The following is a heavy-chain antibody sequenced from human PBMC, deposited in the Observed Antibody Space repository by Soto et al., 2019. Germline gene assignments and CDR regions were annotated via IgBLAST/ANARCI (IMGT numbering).Heavy chain of an antibody. Sequence: SETLSLTCAVSGGSISSSNWWSWVRQPPGKGLEWIGEIYHSGSTNYNPSLKSRVTISVDKSKNQFSLKLSSVTAADTAVYYCATSGYLYGSGSWRSWFDPWGQGTLVTVSS. CDR3: ATSGYLYGSGSWRSWFDP. V-gene: IGHV4-4*02. D-gene: IGHD3-10*01. J-gene: IGHJ5*02. CDR1: GGSISSSNW. CDR2: IYHSGST.